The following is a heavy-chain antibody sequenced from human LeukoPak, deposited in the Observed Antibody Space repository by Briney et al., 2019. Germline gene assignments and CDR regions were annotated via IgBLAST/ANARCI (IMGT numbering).Heavy chain of an antibody. D-gene: IGHD3-10*01. Sequence: SETLSLTCTVSGGSISSGDYYWSWIRQPPGKGLEWIGYIYYSGSTYYNPSLKSRVTISVDTSKNQFSLKLSSVTAADTAVYYCARIPSGSSYDNWFDPWGQGTLVTVSS. J-gene: IGHJ5*02. CDR2: IYYSGST. CDR1: GGSISSGDYY. V-gene: IGHV4-30-4*08. CDR3: ARIPSGSSYDNWFDP.